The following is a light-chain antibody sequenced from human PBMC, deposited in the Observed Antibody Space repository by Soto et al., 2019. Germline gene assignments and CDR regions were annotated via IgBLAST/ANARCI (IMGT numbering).Light chain of an antibody. CDR3: HQYNQWPLWT. J-gene: IGKJ1*01. Sequence: EIVMTQSPATLSVSPGESATLCFRGSQGVRNILSWYQQRPGQAPRLLIYGASTRAAGIPARFSGSGSETEFTLTIRSLQSEDFAVYYCHQYNQWPLWTFGQGTKVDI. V-gene: IGKV3-15*01. CDR2: GAS. CDR1: QGVRNI.